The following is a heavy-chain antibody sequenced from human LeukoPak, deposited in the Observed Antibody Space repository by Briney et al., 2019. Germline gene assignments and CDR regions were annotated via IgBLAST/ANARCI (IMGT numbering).Heavy chain of an antibody. D-gene: IGHD3-22*01. CDR2: ISGSGSST. J-gene: IGHJ4*02. CDR1: GFTFSSYA. CDR3: AKDGTMIVEYYFDY. V-gene: IGHV3-23*01. Sequence: GGSLRLSCAASGFTFSSYAMSWVRQAPGKGLEWVSAISGSGSSTYYADSVKGRFTISRDNSKNTLYLQMNSLRAEDTAVYYCAKDGTMIVEYYFDYWGQGTLVTVSS.